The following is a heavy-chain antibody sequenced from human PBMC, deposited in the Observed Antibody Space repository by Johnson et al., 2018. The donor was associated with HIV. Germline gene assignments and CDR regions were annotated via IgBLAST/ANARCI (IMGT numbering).Heavy chain of an antibody. V-gene: IGHV3-23*04. D-gene: IGHD4-17*01. CDR1: GFTFSSYA. J-gene: IGHJ3*02. CDR3: ATLGGTVTTRAIAQPHDAFDI. CDR2: ISRSGGST. Sequence: VHLVESGGGLVQPGGSLRLSCAASGFTFSSYAMSWVRQAPGKGLEWVSAISRSGGSTYYADSVTGRFTISSDNSKNTRYLQMNSLLAEDTAVYYCATLGGTVTTRAIAQPHDAFDIWGQGTMVTVSS.